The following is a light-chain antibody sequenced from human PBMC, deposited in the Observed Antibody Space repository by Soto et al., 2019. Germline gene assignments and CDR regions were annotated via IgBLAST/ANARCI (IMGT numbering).Light chain of an antibody. V-gene: IGKV3-15*01. J-gene: IGKJ3*01. Sequence: ERVMTQSPGTMSVSPGERVTLSCRASESVYRNLAWYPQKPGQRPSLLIYYASTRVTGVQDRFSGSGSGTEFTLTISSLQSEAFGVDYCQHDSNWPPTFGPGNKVEIK. CDR1: ESVYRN. CDR3: QHDSNWPPT. CDR2: YAS.